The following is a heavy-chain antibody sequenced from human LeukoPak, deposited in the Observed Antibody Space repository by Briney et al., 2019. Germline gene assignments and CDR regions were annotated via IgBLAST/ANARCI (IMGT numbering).Heavy chain of an antibody. CDR2: INAGNGNT. Sequence: ASVTVSCKASGYTFTIYAMHWVRQAPGQRREWMGWINAGNGNTKYSQQFQGRVTITRATSASTAYMELSSLRSEDTAVYYCARGSYYGSGKNWCDHWGQGTLVTVSS. CDR3: ARGSYYGSGKNWCDH. D-gene: IGHD3-10*01. CDR1: GYTFTIYA. J-gene: IGHJ5*02. V-gene: IGHV1-3*01.